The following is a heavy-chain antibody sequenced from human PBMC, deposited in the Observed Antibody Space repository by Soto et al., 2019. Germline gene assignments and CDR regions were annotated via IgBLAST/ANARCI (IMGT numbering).Heavy chain of an antibody. CDR1: GYSFTSYG. CDR2: ISGHNGNT. J-gene: IGHJ4*02. V-gene: IGHV1-18*04. D-gene: IGHD3-22*01. CDR3: ARHRFNYYDDTVYYYFDY. Sequence: GASVKVSCKASGYSFTSYGISWVRQAPGQGPEWMGWISGHNGNTNHPQSLQGRVTMTTDTSRNTAYMELRSLRSDDTAVYYCARHRFNYYDDTVYYYFDYWGQGTLVTSPQ.